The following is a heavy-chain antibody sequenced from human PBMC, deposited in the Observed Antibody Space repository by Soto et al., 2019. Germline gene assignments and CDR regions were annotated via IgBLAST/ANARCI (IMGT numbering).Heavy chain of an antibody. V-gene: IGHV3-74*01. Sequence: GGSLRLSCAASGFTFSSYWMHWVRQAPGKGLVWVSRINSDGSSTSYVDSVKGRFTISRDNAKNTLYLQMNSLRAEDTAVYYCAKYDSSGYFDYWGQGTLVTVSS. J-gene: IGHJ4*02. CDR3: AKYDSSGYFDY. CDR2: INSDGSST. D-gene: IGHD3-22*01. CDR1: GFTFSSYW.